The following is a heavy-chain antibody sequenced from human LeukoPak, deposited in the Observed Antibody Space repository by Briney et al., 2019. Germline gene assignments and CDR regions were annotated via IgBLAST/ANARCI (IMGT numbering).Heavy chain of an antibody. D-gene: IGHD6-6*01. J-gene: IGHJ4*02. CDR2: ISAYNGNT. CDR3: ARSRNNEFITARRDFDY. V-gene: IGHV1-18*01. CDR1: GCTFTSYG. Sequence: GASVKVSCKASGCTFTSYGISWVRQAPGQGLEWMGWISAYNGNTNYAQKLQGRVTMTTDTSTSTAYMELRSLRSDDTAVYYCARSRNNEFITARRDFDYWGQGTLVTVSS.